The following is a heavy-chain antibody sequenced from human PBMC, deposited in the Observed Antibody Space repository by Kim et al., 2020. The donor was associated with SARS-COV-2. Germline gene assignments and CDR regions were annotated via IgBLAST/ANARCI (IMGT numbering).Heavy chain of an antibody. Sequence: SETLSLTCTVSGDSISSSSFYWGWIRQPPGKGLEWIGCISYSGSTYYNPSLKSRVIISLDTSKNSFSLKLTSVTAADTAVYYCAVYKNGYYPFDYWGQGTLVTVSS. D-gene: IGHD3-22*01. CDR1: GDSISSSSFY. J-gene: IGHJ4*02. CDR3: AVYKNGYYPFDY. CDR2: ISYSGST. V-gene: IGHV4-39*07.